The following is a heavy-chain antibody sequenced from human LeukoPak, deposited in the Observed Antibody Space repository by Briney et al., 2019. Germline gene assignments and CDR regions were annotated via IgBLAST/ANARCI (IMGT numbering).Heavy chain of an antibody. CDR3: ARGVDTAMILWSAFDI. J-gene: IGHJ3*02. D-gene: IGHD5-18*01. V-gene: IGHV3-30*03. CDR2: ISYDGSNK. Sequence: GGSLRLSCAASGFTFSSYGMHWVRQAPGKGLEWVAVISYDGSNKYYADSVKGRFTISRDNSKNTLYLQMNSLRAEDTALYYCARGVDTAMILWSAFDIWGQGTMVTVSS. CDR1: GFTFSSYG.